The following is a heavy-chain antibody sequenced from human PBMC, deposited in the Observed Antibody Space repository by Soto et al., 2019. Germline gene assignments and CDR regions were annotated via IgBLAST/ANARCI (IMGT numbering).Heavy chain of an antibody. D-gene: IGHD6-19*01. CDR2: IIPIFGTA. CDR3: ARDLGSTGWPYYYYGMDV. V-gene: IGHV1-69*13. Sequence: SVKVSCKASGGTFSSYAISWVRQAPGQGLEWMGGIIPIFGTANYAQKFQGRVTITADESTSTAYMELSSLRSEDTAVYYCARDLGSTGWPYYYYGMDVWGQGTTVTVSS. J-gene: IGHJ6*02. CDR1: GGTFSSYA.